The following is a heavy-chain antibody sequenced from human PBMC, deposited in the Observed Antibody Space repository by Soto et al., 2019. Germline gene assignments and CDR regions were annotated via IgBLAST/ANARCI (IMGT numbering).Heavy chain of an antibody. J-gene: IGHJ6*01. D-gene: IGHD3-3*01. V-gene: IGHV1-69*13. CDR2: IIPIFGTA. Sequence: GASVHVSFKASLGTFSSYSIRCMRQAPLQRLEWMGGIIPIFGTANYAQKFQGRVTITADESTSTAYMELSSLRSEDTAVYYCESRLEVLRFLEWSKNYYGMDVWGQGTTVTVSS. CDR3: ESRLEVLRFLEWSKNYYGMDV. CDR1: LGTFSSYS.